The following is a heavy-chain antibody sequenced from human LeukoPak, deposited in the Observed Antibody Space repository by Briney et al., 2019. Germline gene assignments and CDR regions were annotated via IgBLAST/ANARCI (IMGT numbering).Heavy chain of an antibody. CDR3: ARAIAVAWGFDP. V-gene: IGHV4-61*02. D-gene: IGHD6-19*01. CDR1: GGSISSGSYY. Sequence: PSETLSLTCTVSGGSISSGSYYWSWIRQPAGKGLEWIGRIYTSGSTNYNPSLKSRVTISVDTSKNQFSLKLSSVTAADTAVYYCARAIAVAWGFDPWGQGTLVTVSS. CDR2: IYTSGST. J-gene: IGHJ5*02.